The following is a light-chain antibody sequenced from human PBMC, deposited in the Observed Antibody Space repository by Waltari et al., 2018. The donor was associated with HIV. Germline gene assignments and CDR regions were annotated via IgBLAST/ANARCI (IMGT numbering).Light chain of an antibody. Sequence: DVVMTQSPLSLPVTLGQPASISCRSSQNLVFRDGDTYLHWFQQRPGQSPRRLIYKVTDRDCEVPDRVSGSASGAGCTLQISSVEGKEVGKYYDMQGTSWPHTFGQGIKLEIK. CDR1: QNLVFRDGDTY. CDR2: KVT. J-gene: IGKJ2*01. V-gene: IGKV2-30*01. CDR3: MQGTSWPHT.